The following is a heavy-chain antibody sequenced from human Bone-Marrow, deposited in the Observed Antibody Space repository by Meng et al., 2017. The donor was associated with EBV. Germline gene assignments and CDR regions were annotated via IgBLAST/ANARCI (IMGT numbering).Heavy chain of an antibody. CDR2: INVGNGDT. J-gene: IGHJ5*02. Sequence: QVQLVQCGAEVKQPGASVKVSCKASGYTFSTYAIHWGRQAPGQRLERMGWINVGNGDTKYSQKLQGRVTITRDTSASTAYMELRSLRSEDTAVYYCARDSSGDSRNFDPWGQGTLVTVSS. CDR3: ARDSSGDSRNFDP. V-gene: IGHV1-3*01. CDR1: GYTFSTYA. D-gene: IGHD3-22*01.